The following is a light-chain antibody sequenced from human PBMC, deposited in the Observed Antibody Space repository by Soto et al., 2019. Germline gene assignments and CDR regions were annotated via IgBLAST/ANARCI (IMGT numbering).Light chain of an antibody. Sequence: VVSLSPATLSVKTGERATLSCRASQSVSSNLAWYQQKPGQAPRLLIYGASTRATGIPARFSGSGSGTEFTLTISCLQSEDVTLYCCQDSTYRLDRFGQRTKADI. J-gene: IGKJ1*01. V-gene: IGKV3-15*01. CDR3: QDSTYRLDR. CDR2: GAS. CDR1: QSVSSN.